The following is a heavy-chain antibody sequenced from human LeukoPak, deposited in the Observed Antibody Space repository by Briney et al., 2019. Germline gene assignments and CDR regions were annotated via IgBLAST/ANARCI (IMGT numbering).Heavy chain of an antibody. CDR1: GFTFSSFD. Sequence: PGRSLRLSWAASGFTFSSFDMHWVRQPTGQGLEWVSTIGTASDTYYPGSVEGRFTLSRDNDKNSLYLQMNSLTTGDTAVYYCARGPPRGKYYYMDVWGKGTTVTVSS. CDR2: IGTASDT. J-gene: IGHJ6*03. CDR3: ARGPPRGKYYYMDV. D-gene: IGHD1-1*01. V-gene: IGHV3-13*01.